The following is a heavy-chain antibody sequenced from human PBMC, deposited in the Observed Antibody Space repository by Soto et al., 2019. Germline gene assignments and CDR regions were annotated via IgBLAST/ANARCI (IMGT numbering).Heavy chain of an antibody. CDR3: TRHPERYYYGSGPPAGMDV. CDR1: GFTFSGSA. CDR2: IRSKANSYAT. V-gene: IGHV3-73*01. D-gene: IGHD3-10*01. Sequence: EVQLVESGGGLVQPGGSLKLSCAASGFTFSGSAMHWVRQASGKGLEWVGRIRSKANSYATAYAASVKGRFTISRDDSKNTAYLQMNSLKTEDTAVYYCTRHPERYYYGSGPPAGMDVWGQGTTVTVSS. J-gene: IGHJ6*02.